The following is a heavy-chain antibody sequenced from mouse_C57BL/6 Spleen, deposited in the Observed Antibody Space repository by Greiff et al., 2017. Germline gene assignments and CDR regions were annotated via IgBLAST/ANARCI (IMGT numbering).Heavy chain of an antibody. J-gene: IGHJ3*01. Sequence: VQLQQPGAELVKPGASVKLSCKASGYTFTSYWMQWVKQRPGQGLEWIGEIDPSDSYTNYNQKFKGKATLTVDTSSSTAYMQLSSLTSEDSAVYYCARQDVPYWGQGTLVTVSA. V-gene: IGHV1-50*01. CDR2: IDPSDSYT. CDR3: ARQDVPY. CDR1: GYTFTSYW.